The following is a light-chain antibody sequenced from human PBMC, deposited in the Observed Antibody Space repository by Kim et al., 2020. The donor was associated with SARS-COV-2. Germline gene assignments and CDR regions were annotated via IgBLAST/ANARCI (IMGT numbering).Light chain of an antibody. Sequence: SPREKAAPSCSAAGPIGSSYLAWYQQRPGQTPRLLIYDASSRATGIPDRFSGSGSGIDFTLIISSLEPEDFAVYYCQQYGNSAITFGQGTRLDIK. CDR2: DAS. CDR3: QQYGNSAIT. V-gene: IGKV3-20*01. CDR1: GPIGSSY. J-gene: IGKJ5*01.